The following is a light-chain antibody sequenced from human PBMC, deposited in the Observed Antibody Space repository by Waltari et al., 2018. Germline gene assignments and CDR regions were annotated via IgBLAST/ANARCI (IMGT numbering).Light chain of an antibody. V-gene: IGKV1-5*03. CDR1: QRISRW. Sequence: DIEMTQSPSTVYASVGDRVTITCRTSQRISRWLAWYQQKPGKAPKLLISKASTLESGVPSRFSGSGSGTEFTLTISNLQVDDFAIYFCQQYNSYSMWTFGQGTKVEIK. CDR2: KAS. J-gene: IGKJ1*01. CDR3: QQYNSYSMWT.